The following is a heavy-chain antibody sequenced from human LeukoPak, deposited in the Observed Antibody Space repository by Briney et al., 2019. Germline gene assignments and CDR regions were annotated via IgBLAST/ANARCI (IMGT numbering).Heavy chain of an antibody. D-gene: IGHD3-10*01. CDR2: ISGSGGST. V-gene: IGHV3-23*01. CDR1: GFTFSIYA. CDR3: AKAGSGSGSYAFDI. Sequence: GGSLRLSCAASGFTFSIYAVSWVRQAPGKGLEWVSAISGSGGSTYYADSVKGRFTISRDNSKNTLYLQMNSLRAEDTAVYYCAKAGSGSGSYAFDIWGQGTMVTVSS. J-gene: IGHJ3*02.